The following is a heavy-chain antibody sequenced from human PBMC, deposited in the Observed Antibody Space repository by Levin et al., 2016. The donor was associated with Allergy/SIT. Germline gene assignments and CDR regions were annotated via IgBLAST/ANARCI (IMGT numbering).Heavy chain of an antibody. CDR2: ISYDGKYK. J-gene: IGHJ4*02. V-gene: IGHV3-30-3*02. CDR3: ARLPGAGNKDFDH. Sequence: GGSLRLSCAASAFTFNVSPLHWVRQAPGKGLEWLAVISYDGKYKYYGDSVKGRFTISRDNSKNTVFLHMTSLRVDDTALYYCARLPGAGNKDFDHWGQGTLVTVSS. CDR1: AFTFNVSP. D-gene: IGHD3-10*01.